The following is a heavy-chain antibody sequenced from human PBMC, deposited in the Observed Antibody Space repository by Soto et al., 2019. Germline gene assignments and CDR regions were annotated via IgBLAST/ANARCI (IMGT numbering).Heavy chain of an antibody. D-gene: IGHD4-17*01. CDR2: IYHSGST. V-gene: IGHV4-30-2*01. J-gene: IGHJ6*02. Sequence: SETLSLTCAVSGGSISSGGYSWSWIRQPLGKGLEWIGYIYHSGSTYYNPSLKSRVTISVDRSKNQFSLKLSSVTAADTAVYYCARAHYGDYGYGMDAWGQGTTVTVSS. CDR3: ARAHYGDYGYGMDA. CDR1: GGSISSGGYS.